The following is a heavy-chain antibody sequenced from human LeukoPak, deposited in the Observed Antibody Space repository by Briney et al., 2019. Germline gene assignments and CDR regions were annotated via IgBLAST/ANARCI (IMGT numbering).Heavy chain of an antibody. CDR3: ARDLGQYYDTSDNWFDP. J-gene: IGHJ5*02. Sequence: GSLRLSCAASGFTSSIYWMHWVRQAPGKGLVWVSRINSDGINTSYADSVKGRFTISRDNAKNTLNLQMNSLRAEDTAVYYCARDLGQYYDTSDNWFDPWGQGTLVTVSS. CDR1: GFTSSIYW. D-gene: IGHD3-22*01. V-gene: IGHV3-74*01. CDR2: INSDGINT.